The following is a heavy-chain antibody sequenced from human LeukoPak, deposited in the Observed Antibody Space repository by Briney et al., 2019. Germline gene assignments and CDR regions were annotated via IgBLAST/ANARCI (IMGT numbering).Heavy chain of an antibody. CDR3: AKASRLLWFGELPLGVDP. V-gene: IGHV3-11*01. D-gene: IGHD3-10*01. CDR2: ISSSGSTI. J-gene: IGHJ5*02. Sequence: GGSLRLSCEASGFTFSDYYMSWIRQAPGRGLEWVSYISSSGSTIYHADSVKGRFTISRDNSKNTLYLQMNSLRAEDTAVYYCAKASRLLWFGELPLGVDPWGQGTLVTVSS. CDR1: GFTFSDYY.